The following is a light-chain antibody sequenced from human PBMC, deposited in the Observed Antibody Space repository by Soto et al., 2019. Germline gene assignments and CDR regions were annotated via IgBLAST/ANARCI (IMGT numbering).Light chain of an antibody. CDR1: SSDLGRYNR. CDR3: SLYKSSSTFV. CDR2: EVR. Sequence: QSVLTQPPSVSGSPGQSVTISCTGTSSDLGRYNRVSWYQQPPGTAPKLLIYEVRNRPSGVPDRFSGSKSANTASLTISGLQAEDEADYYCSLYKSSSTFVFRTGTKVTVL. J-gene: IGLJ1*01. V-gene: IGLV2-18*01.